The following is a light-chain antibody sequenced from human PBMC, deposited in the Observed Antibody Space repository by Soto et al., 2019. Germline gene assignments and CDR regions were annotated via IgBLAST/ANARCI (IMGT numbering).Light chain of an antibody. CDR1: QSISTY. CDR2: AAS. Sequence: DIQMTQSPSSLSAYVGDRVTITCRASQSISTYLNWYQQKPGKAPKLLIYAASSLQSGVPSRFSGSGSGTDFTLTISCLQSEDFATYYCQQYYSYPITFGQGTRLEIK. CDR3: QQYYSYPIT. V-gene: IGKV1-39*01. J-gene: IGKJ5*01.